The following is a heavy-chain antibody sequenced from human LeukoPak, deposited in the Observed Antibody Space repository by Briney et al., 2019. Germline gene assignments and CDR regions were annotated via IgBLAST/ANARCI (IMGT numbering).Heavy chain of an antibody. CDR1: GYTFTAYN. CDR3: ARIAIPGRHYFDP. J-gene: IGHJ5*02. D-gene: IGHD2-2*02. V-gene: IGHV1-2*02. CDR2: TNPNSGDT. Sequence: ASVKVSCKASGYTFTAYNLHWVRQAPGQGLEWMGWTNPNSGDTKYGKMFQGRVTMTRDTSISTAYMELNRLRSDDTAVYYCARIAIPGRHYFDPWGQGTLVTVSS.